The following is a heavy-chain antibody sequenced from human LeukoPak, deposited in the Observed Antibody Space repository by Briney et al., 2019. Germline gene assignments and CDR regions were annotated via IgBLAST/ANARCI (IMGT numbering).Heavy chain of an antibody. J-gene: IGHJ4*02. Sequence: SETLSLTCTVSGGSISSSHYYWGWIRQPPGKGLEWLATIYYSGSTNYNPSLKSRVTISVDTSKNQFSLKLSSVTAADTAVYYCARGPPQGSGWYFGCCSVYFDYWGQGTLVTVSS. CDR1: GGSISSSHYY. CDR2: IYYSGST. D-gene: IGHD6-19*01. V-gene: IGHV4-39*07. CDR3: ARGPPQGSGWYFGCCSVYFDY.